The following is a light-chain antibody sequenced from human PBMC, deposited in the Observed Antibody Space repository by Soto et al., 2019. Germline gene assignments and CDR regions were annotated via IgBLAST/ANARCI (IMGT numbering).Light chain of an antibody. Sequence: QSALTQPPSASGSPGQSVTISCTGTSIDVGGYNYVSWYQQHPGKAPKLMISEVSKRPSGVPDRFSGSKSGNTASLTVSGLQAEDEADYYCSSFAGNNNLVFGGGTQLTVL. CDR2: EVS. V-gene: IGLV2-8*01. CDR1: SIDVGGYNY. J-gene: IGLJ2*01. CDR3: SSFAGNNNLV.